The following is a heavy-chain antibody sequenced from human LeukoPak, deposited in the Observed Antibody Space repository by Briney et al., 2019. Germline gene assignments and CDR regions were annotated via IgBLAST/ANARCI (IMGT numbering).Heavy chain of an antibody. V-gene: IGHV3-7*01. Sequence: GGSLRLSCAASRFTFSSYWMSWVRQAPGKGLEWVANIKQDGSEKYYVDSVKGRFTISRDNAKNSLYLQMNSLRAEDTAVYYCARRGDYMAFDYRGQGTLVTVSS. J-gene: IGHJ4*02. CDR3: ARRGDYMAFDY. CDR1: RFTFSSYW. CDR2: IKQDGSEK. D-gene: IGHD3-16*01.